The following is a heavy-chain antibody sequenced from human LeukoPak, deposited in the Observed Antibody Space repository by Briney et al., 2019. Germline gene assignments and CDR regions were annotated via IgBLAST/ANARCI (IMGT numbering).Heavy chain of an antibody. Sequence: SSETLSLTCTVSGDSISSYFWGWVRQPPGKGLEWIGYIYYTGSTNYSPSLKGRVTISLDTSKSKFSLKLSSVTAADTAVYYCARHRFGSEYYYGMDIWGQGTTVTVSS. CDR2: IYYTGST. V-gene: IGHV4-59*08. CDR1: GDSISSYF. CDR3: ARHRFGSEYYYGMDI. D-gene: IGHD3-10*01. J-gene: IGHJ6*02.